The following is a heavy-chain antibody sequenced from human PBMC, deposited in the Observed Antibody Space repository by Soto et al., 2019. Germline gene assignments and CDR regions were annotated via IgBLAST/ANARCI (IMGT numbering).Heavy chain of an antibody. Sequence: ASVKVSCKASGYTFTSYYMHWVRQAPGQGLEWMGIINPSGGSTSYAQKFQGRVTMTRDTSTSTVYMELSSLRSEDTAVYYCARGENYYDSSGYGADEYFQHWGQGTLVTVSS. V-gene: IGHV1-46*03. J-gene: IGHJ1*01. CDR2: INPSGGST. CDR3: ARGENYYDSSGYGADEYFQH. CDR1: GYTFTSYY. D-gene: IGHD3-22*01.